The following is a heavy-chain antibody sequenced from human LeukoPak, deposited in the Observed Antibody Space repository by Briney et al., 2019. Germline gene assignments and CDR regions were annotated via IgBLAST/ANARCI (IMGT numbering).Heavy chain of an antibody. CDR1: GFTFSSYG. J-gene: IGHJ4*02. V-gene: IGHV3-30*02. CDR3: ASIYYDSSGYYFFAFDY. Sequence: PGGSLRLSCAASGFTFSSYGMHWVRQAPGKGLEWVAFIRYDGSNKYYADSVKGRFTISRDNSKSTLYLQMNSLRAEDTAVYYCASIYYDSSGYYFFAFDYWGQGTLVTVSS. CDR2: IRYDGSNK. D-gene: IGHD3-22*01.